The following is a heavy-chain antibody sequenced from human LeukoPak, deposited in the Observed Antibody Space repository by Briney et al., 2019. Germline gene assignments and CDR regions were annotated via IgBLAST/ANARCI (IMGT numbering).Heavy chain of an antibody. CDR2: IYYSGST. CDR1: RGSISSYY. J-gene: IGHJ4*02. V-gene: IGHV4-59*01. Sequence: SETLSLTCTVSRGSISSYYWSWIRQPPGKGLEWIGHIYYSGSTNYNTSLKSRVTISVDTYKIQFSLKLSSVTAADTAVYYCASTPIGYSSGWYYFDYWGQGTLVTVSS. CDR3: ASTPIGYSSGWYYFDY. D-gene: IGHD6-19*01.